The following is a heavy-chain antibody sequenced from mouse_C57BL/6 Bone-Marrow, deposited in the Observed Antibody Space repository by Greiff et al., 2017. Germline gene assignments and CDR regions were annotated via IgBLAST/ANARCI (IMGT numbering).Heavy chain of an antibody. D-gene: IGHD1-1*01. CDR1: GFTFSSYA. Sequence: EVKLVESGGGLVKPGGSLKLSCAASGFTFSSYAMSWVRQTPEKRLEWVATISDGGSYTYYPDNVKGRFPISRDNAKNNLYLQMSHLKSEDTAMYYCARDLLYYYGSSYVCYWYFDVWGTGTTVTVSS. V-gene: IGHV5-4*01. CDR2: ISDGGSYT. CDR3: ARDLLYYYGSSYVCYWYFDV. J-gene: IGHJ1*03.